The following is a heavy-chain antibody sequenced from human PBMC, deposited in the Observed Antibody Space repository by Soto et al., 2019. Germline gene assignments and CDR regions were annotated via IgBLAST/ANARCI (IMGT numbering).Heavy chain of an antibody. CDR2: ISANNGNT. J-gene: IGHJ3*02. Sequence: QVQLVQSGTEVKKPGASVKVSCKASGYIFTTYGISWVRQAPGQGLEWMGWISANNGNTYYAQKFQGRVTMNTDTPTRTIYMELRSLRSDDTAVYYCARDLQFYSDNSGYRDVFDMWGQGTKVTVSS. CDR3: ARDLQFYSDNSGYRDVFDM. D-gene: IGHD3-22*01. CDR1: GYIFTTYG. V-gene: IGHV1-18*01.